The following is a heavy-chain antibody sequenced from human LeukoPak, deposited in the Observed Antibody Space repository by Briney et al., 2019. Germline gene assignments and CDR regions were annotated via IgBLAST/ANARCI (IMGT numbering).Heavy chain of an antibody. CDR3: GTVRGILSYFDL. J-gene: IGHJ2*01. V-gene: IGHV1-2*02. D-gene: IGHD3-16*01. CDR2: INLNTGGV. CDR1: GDSFSDSY. Sequence: ASVKVSCKASGDSFSDSYIHWVRQAPGQGPEWMGWINLNTGGVNYAQKFDGRFSMTRDTSINTAFMELSGLRFNDTAVYYCGTVRGILSYFDLWGRGTLVTVSS.